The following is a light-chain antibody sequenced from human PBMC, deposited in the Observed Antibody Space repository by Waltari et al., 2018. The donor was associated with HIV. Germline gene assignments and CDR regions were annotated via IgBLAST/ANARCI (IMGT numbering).Light chain of an antibody. V-gene: IGKV4-1*01. CDR1: RTVLYSSNNQKY. CDR3: QQYFSLPHT. J-gene: IGKJ4*01. Sequence: DIVMTQSPDSLPVSLGERATINCRASRTVLYSSNNQKYLACYQQKPGRPPKVVLYWASTRAFGVPGRFSGSGSGTNFSLTISSLQADDVAMYCCQQYFSLPHTFGGGTKLEIK. CDR2: WAS.